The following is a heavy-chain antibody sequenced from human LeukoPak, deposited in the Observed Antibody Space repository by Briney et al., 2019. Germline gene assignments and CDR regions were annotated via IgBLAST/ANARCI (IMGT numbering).Heavy chain of an antibody. CDR1: GGTFSSYA. J-gene: IGHJ5*02. V-gene: IGHV1-69*04. D-gene: IGHD2-2*01. CDR3: ARSNYCSSTSCYSNWFDP. CDR2: IIPIFGIA. Sequence: SVKVSCKASGGTFSSYAISWVRQAPGHGLEWMGRIIPIFGIANYAQKFQGRVTITADKSTSTAYMELSSLRSEDTAVYYCARSNYCSSTSCYSNWFDPWGQGTLVTVSS.